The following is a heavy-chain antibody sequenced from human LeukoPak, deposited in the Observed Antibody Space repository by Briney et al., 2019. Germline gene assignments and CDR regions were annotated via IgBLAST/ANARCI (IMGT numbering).Heavy chain of an antibody. CDR1: GFTFSDYT. D-gene: IGHD1-26*01. V-gene: IGHV3-33*01. J-gene: IGHJ4*02. Sequence: GRSLRLSCAASGFTFSDYTIHWVRQAPGKGLEWVAVIWYDGSNKYYADSVMGRFTISRDNSKNTLYLQMNSLRAEDTAIYYCATNSGSPGGYWGQGTLVTVSS. CDR3: ATNSGSPGGY. CDR2: IWYDGSNK.